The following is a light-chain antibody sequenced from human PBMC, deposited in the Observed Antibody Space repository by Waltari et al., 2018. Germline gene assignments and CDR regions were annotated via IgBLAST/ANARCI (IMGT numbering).Light chain of an antibody. CDR1: TSNIGTNA. J-gene: IGLJ3*02. V-gene: IGLV1-36*01. Sequence: QSVLTQPPSVSEAPWQRVTISCSGSTSNIGTNAVNVYPQLPGTAPKLLIYNDDLLPSGVSDRFSGSKSGTSASLTISGLQSGDEAHYYCAAWDDSVNGRVFGGGTRLTVL. CDR3: AAWDDSVNGRV. CDR2: NDD.